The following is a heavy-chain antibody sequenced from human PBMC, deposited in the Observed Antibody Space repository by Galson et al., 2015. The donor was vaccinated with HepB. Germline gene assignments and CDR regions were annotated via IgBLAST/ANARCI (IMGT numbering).Heavy chain of an antibody. CDR3: ARVYCSGGSCYSLGY. V-gene: IGHV1-3*01. CDR1: GYTFTSYA. CDR2: INAGNGNT. J-gene: IGHJ4*02. Sequence: SVKVSCKASGYTFTSYAMHWVRQAPGQRLEWMGWINAGNGNTKYSQKFQGRVTITRDTSASTAYMELSSLRSEDTAVYYCARVYCSGGSCYSLGYWGQGTLVTVSS. D-gene: IGHD2-15*01.